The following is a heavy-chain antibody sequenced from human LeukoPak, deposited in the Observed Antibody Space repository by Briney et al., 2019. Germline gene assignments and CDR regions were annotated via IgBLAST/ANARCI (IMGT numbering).Heavy chain of an antibody. D-gene: IGHD6-13*01. V-gene: IGHV4-39*01. J-gene: IGHJ4*02. Sequence: PSETLSLTCTVSGGSISSYYWGWIRQPPGKGLEWIGSIYYSGSTYYNPSLKSRVTISVDTSKNQFSLKLSSVTAADTAVYYCARHWTSIAAAVKGVGQYFDYWGQGTLVTVSS. CDR2: IYYSGST. CDR1: GGSISSYY. CDR3: ARHWTSIAAAVKGVGQYFDY.